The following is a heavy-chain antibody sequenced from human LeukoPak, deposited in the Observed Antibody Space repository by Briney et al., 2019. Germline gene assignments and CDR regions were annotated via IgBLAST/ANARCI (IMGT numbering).Heavy chain of an antibody. CDR3: AKRNYYDSSGYYYDY. J-gene: IGHJ4*02. D-gene: IGHD3-22*01. Sequence: GGSLRLSCAASGFTFSNAWMSWVRQAPGKGLEWVGRIKSKTDGGTTDYAAPVKGRFTISKDDSKNTLYLQMNSLRAEDTAVYYCAKRNYYDSSGYYYDYWGQGTLATVSS. CDR2: IKSKTDGGTT. V-gene: IGHV3-15*01. CDR1: GFTFSNAW.